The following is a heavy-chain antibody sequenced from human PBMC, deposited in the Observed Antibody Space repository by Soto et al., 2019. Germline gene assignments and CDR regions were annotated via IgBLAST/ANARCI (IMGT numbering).Heavy chain of an antibody. Sequence: ASVQVSCKASGYTFTGYYMHWVRQAPGQGLEWMGWINPNSGGTNYAQKFQGWVTMTRDTSISTAYMELSRLRSDDTAVYYCARVGPYSSGGYYFDYWGQGTLVTVSS. CDR2: INPNSGGT. CDR3: ARVGPYSSGGYYFDY. V-gene: IGHV1-2*04. CDR1: GYTFTGYY. J-gene: IGHJ4*02. D-gene: IGHD6-19*01.